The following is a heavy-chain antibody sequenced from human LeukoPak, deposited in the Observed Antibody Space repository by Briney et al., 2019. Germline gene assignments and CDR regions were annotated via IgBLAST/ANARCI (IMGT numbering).Heavy chain of an antibody. CDR3: ASFSLTYDFWSGFDY. CDR1: GGSINSYY. J-gene: IGHJ4*02. D-gene: IGHD3-3*01. V-gene: IGHV4-59*01. CDR2: IYYSGST. Sequence: SETLSLTCTVSGGSINSYYWSWIRQPPGKGLEWIGYIYYSGSTNYSPSLKSRVTISVDTSKNQFSLKLSSVTAADTAVYYCASFSLTYDFWSGFDYWGQGTLVTVSS.